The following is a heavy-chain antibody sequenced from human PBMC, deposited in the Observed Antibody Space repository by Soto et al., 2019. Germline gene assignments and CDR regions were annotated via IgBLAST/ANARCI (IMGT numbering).Heavy chain of an antibody. D-gene: IGHD1-1*01. CDR3: VRDGTKTLRDWFDP. Sequence: SETLSLTCTVSGAYISGFYWSWIRKSAGKGLEWIGRIYATGTTDYNPSLKSRVMMSVDTSKKQFSLKLRSVSAADTAVYYCVRDGTKTLRDWFDPWGQGISVTVSS. CDR2: IYATGTT. CDR1: GAYISGFY. V-gene: IGHV4-4*07. J-gene: IGHJ5*02.